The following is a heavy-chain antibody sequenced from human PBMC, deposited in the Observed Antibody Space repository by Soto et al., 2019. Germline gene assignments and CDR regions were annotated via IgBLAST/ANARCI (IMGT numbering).Heavy chain of an antibody. D-gene: IGHD6-13*01. V-gene: IGHV5-51*01. CDR3: ARHPALLKGSSWYSRYYYGMDV. J-gene: IGHJ6*02. CDR1: GYSFTSYW. CDR2: IYPGDSDT. Sequence: LGESLKISCEGSGYSFTSYWIGWVRQMPGKGLEWMGIIYPGDSDTRYSPSFQGQVTISADKSISTAYLQWSSLKASDTAMYYCARHPALLKGSSWYSRYYYGMDVWGQGTTVTVAS.